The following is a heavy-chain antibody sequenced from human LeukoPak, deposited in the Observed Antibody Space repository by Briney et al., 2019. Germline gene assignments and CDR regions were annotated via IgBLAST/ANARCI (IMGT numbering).Heavy chain of an antibody. J-gene: IGHJ2*01. CDR2: IETKTDGGTT. D-gene: IGHD5-18*01. V-gene: IGHV3-15*04. CDR1: GFSFSHTW. Sequence: GGSLRLSCAASGFSFSHTWMNWVRQAPGKGLEWVGHIETKTDGGTTDYAAPVKGRFAISRDDSKNTLYLQMNSLKAEDTAVYYCARERTAMVPYWYFDLWGRGTLVTVSS. CDR3: ARERTAMVPYWYFDL.